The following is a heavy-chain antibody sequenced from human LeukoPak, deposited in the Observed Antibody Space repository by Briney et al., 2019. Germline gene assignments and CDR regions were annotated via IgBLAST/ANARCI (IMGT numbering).Heavy chain of an antibody. Sequence: PGGSLRLSCAASGFTFSCYEMDWVRQAPGKGLEWVSYISSSGSTIYYADSVKGRFTISRDNAKNSLYLQMNSLRDEDTAVYYCAREDSDGYNLNYWGQGTLVTVSS. J-gene: IGHJ4*02. V-gene: IGHV3-48*03. CDR2: ISSSGSTI. D-gene: IGHD5-24*01. CDR3: AREDSDGYNLNY. CDR1: GFTFSCYE.